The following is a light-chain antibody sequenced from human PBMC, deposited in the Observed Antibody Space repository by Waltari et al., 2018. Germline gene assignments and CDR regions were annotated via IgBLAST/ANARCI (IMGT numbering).Light chain of an antibody. CDR3: QQYNSFSLT. Sequence: DIQMTQSPSTLSASVGDSVTITCRASQTISSWLAWYQQKPGKAPELLIYKASNLESGVPSRFSGSGSGTEFTLTISSLQPDDFATYYCQQYNSFSLTFGGGTKVEIK. CDR2: KAS. V-gene: IGKV1-5*03. J-gene: IGKJ4*01. CDR1: QTISSW.